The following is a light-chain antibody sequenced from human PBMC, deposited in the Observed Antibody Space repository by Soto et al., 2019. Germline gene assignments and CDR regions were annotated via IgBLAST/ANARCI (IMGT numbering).Light chain of an antibody. V-gene: IGKV4-1*01. CDR3: QQYYSTPWT. J-gene: IGKJ1*01. Sequence: DIVMTQSPDSLAVSLGERATINCKSSQSGLYRSDNKNYLAWYHQKPGQPPKLLIYWASTRESGVPDRFSGSGSGTDFTLTISSLQAEDVAVYYCQQYYSTPWTFGQGTKVEIK. CDR2: WAS. CDR1: QSGLYRSDNKNY.